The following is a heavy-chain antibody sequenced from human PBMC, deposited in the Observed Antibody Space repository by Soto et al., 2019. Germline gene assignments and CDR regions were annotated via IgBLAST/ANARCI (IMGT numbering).Heavy chain of an antibody. Sequence: GGSLRLSCAASGFTFSSYWMHWVRQAPGKGLVWVSRINSDGSSTSYADSVKGRFTISRDNAKNTLYLQMGSLRAEDMAVYYCARGFYDILTGFRDYYYGMDVWGQGTTVTVSS. J-gene: IGHJ6*02. CDR2: INSDGSST. V-gene: IGHV3-74*01. CDR1: GFTFSSYW. CDR3: ARGFYDILTGFRDYYYGMDV. D-gene: IGHD3-9*01.